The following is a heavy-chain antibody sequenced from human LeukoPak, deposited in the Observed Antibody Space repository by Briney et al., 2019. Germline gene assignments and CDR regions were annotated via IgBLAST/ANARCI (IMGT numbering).Heavy chain of an antibody. Sequence: PSETLSLTCTVSGASITSYHWSWIRQPAGKGLEWIGRMFYSGNTDYNPSLKSRLTMSIDTSKNQFSLKLSSVTAADTAVYYCARGPAVDDYGDYVSQYYFDYWGQGTLVTVSS. CDR3: ARGPAVDDYGDYVSQYYFDY. CDR1: GASITSYH. D-gene: IGHD4-17*01. V-gene: IGHV4-4*07. CDR2: MFYSGNT. J-gene: IGHJ4*02.